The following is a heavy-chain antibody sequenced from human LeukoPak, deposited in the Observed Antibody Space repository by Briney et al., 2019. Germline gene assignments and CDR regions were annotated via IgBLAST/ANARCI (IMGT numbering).Heavy chain of an antibody. D-gene: IGHD5-18*01. CDR2: ISSSGDTI. Sequence: GGSLRLSCAASGFTFSDYYMSWIRQAPGKGLEWVSYISSSGDTIYYADSVKGRFTISRDDAKNSLYLQMNSLRAEDTAVYYCARGRIQLWLGDYDYWGQGTLVTVSS. CDR1: GFTFSDYY. CDR3: ARGRIQLWLGDYDY. V-gene: IGHV3-11*04. J-gene: IGHJ4*02.